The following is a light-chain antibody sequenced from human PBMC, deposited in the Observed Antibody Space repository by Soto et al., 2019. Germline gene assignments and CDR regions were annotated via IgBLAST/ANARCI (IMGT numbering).Light chain of an antibody. V-gene: IGKV3-20*01. CDR1: HKITAYS. Sequence: EIVLTQSPDTLSLSPGERATLSSRPIHKITAYSLAWYQQKPGQAPRLLIYGTSRRATGVPDRFSASGSGTDFTLNISRLEPEDFAVYYCQQYGLLPPCTFGQGTKVDIK. CDR2: GTS. CDR3: QQYGLLPPCT. J-gene: IGKJ1*01.